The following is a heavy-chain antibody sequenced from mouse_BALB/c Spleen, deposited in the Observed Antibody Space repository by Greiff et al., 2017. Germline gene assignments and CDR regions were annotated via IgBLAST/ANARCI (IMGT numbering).Heavy chain of an antibody. CDR3: APSLLRLRRYFEV. V-gene: IGHV14-3*02. Sequence: EVQLQQSGAELVKPGASVKLSCTASGFNIKDTYMHWVKQRPEQGLEWIGRIDPANGNTQYDPKFQGKATITADTSSNTAYLQLSSLTSEDTAVYYCAPSLLRLRRYFEVWGAGTTVTVSS. J-gene: IGHJ1*01. CDR1: GFNIKDTY. CDR2: IDPANGNT. D-gene: IGHD1-2*01.